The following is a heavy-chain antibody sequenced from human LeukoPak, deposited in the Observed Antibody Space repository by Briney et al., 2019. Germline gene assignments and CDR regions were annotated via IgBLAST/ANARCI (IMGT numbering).Heavy chain of an antibody. CDR1: GGSFSGYY. CDR3: AREGQWLVAQPSGY. CDR2: INHSGST. J-gene: IGHJ4*02. D-gene: IGHD6-19*01. Sequence: SETLTLTRAVYGGSFSGYYWSWIRQPPGKGLEWIGEINHSGSTNYNPSLKSRVTISVDTSKNQFSLKLSSVTAADTAVYYCAREGQWLVAQPSGYWGQGTLVTVSS. V-gene: IGHV4-34*01.